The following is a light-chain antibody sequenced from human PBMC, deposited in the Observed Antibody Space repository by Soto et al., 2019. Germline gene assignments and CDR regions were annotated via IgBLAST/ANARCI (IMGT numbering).Light chain of an antibody. Sequence: EIVLTQSPATLSLSPGERATLSCMARQSVRNYLAWYQQKPGQAHRLLIYDASNRATGIPARFSGSGSGTDFTLTISSLEPEDLSVYYCQQRSNCPRSFGQGTRLEI. CDR3: QQRSNCPRS. CDR2: DAS. V-gene: IGKV3-11*01. CDR1: QSVRNY. J-gene: IGKJ5*01.